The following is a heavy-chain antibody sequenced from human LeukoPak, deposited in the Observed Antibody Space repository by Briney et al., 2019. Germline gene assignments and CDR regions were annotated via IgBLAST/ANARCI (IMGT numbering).Heavy chain of an antibody. J-gene: IGHJ4*02. CDR1: GFTFSSYE. V-gene: IGHV3-48*03. CDR3: ARLDVDTADDY. Sequence: GGSLRLSCAASGFTFSSYEMNWVRQVPGKGLEWVSYISSSGSTIYYADSVKGRFTISRDNAKNSLYLQMNSLRAEDTAVYYCARLDVDTADDYWGQGTLVTVSS. CDR2: ISSSGSTI. D-gene: IGHD5-18*01.